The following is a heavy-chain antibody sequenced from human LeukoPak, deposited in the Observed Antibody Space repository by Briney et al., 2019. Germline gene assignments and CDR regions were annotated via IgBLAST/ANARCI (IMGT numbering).Heavy chain of an antibody. J-gene: IGHJ5*02. Sequence: SVKVSCKASGGTFSSYAISWVRQAPGQGLEWMGGIIPIFGTANYAQKFQGRVTITTDESTSTAYMELSSLRSEDTAVYYCASYSSGFNWFDPWGQGTLVTVSS. CDR1: GGTFSSYA. D-gene: IGHD6-19*01. CDR2: IIPIFGTA. V-gene: IGHV1-69*05. CDR3: ASYSSGFNWFDP.